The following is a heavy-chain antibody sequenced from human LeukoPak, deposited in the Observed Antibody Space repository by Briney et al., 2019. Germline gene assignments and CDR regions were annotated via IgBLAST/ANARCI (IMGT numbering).Heavy chain of an antibody. CDR3: ASFPPYMVRTDAFDI. J-gene: IGHJ3*02. V-gene: IGHV1-8*03. Sequence: ASVKVSCKASVYTFTSYDINWVRQATGQGLEWMGWMNPNSGNTGYAQKFQGRVTITRNTSISTAYMELSSLRSEDTAVYYCASFPPYMVRTDAFDIWGQGTMVTVSS. CDR1: VYTFTSYD. D-gene: IGHD3-10*01. CDR2: MNPNSGNT.